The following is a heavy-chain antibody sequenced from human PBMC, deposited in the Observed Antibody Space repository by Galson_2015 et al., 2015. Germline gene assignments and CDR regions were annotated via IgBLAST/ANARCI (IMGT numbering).Heavy chain of an antibody. Sequence: SLRLSCAASGFTFSSSAMSWVRQTPGKGLEWVSGISAGGDRTYYADSVEGRLTISRDNAKNSLYLQMNSLRDEDTAVYYCARDPWRGSYKVFYFDYWGQGTLVTVSS. CDR3: ARDPWRGSYKVFYFDY. CDR1: GFTFSSSA. CDR2: ISAGGDRT. D-gene: IGHD1-26*01. V-gene: IGHV3-23*01. J-gene: IGHJ4*02.